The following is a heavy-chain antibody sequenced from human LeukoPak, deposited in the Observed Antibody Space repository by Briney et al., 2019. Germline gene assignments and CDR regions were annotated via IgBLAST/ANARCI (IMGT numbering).Heavy chain of an antibody. D-gene: IGHD5-18*01. CDR2: ISSSGSTI. V-gene: IGHV3-48*03. CDR3: ASNRVQLWLY. J-gene: IGHJ4*02. CDR1: GFTFSSYE. Sequence: GGSLRLSCAASGFTFSSYEMNWVRQAPGKGLEWVSYISSSGSTIYYADSVKGRFTISRDNAKNSLYLQMNSLRAEDTAVYYCASNRVQLWLYWGQGTLVTVSS.